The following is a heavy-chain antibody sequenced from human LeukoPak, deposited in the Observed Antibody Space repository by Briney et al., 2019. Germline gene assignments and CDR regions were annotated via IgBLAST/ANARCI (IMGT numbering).Heavy chain of an antibody. CDR2: INHSGST. CDR3: ARIPSLGRYYFDY. J-gene: IGHJ4*02. V-gene: IGHV4-34*01. D-gene: IGHD3-16*01. Sequence: PSETLSLTCAVYGGSFSGYYWSWIRQPPGKGLEWIGEINHSGSTNYNPSLKSRVTISVDTSKNQFSLKLSSVTAADTAVYYCARIPSLGRYYFDYWGQGTLVTVSS. CDR1: GGSFSGYY.